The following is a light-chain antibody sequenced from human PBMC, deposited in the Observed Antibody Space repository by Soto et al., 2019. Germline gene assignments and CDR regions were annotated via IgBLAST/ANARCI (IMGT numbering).Light chain of an antibody. CDR2: GAS. CDR1: QSVSNN. J-gene: IGKJ3*01. Sequence: EIVMTQSPATLSVSPGEKATLSCRASQSVSNNLAWFQQKPGQVPRLLIYGASNRATGVSARFSGSGSGTEFTLTISSLQSEDFAVYYCQQYNNCPPVTFGPGTKVDI. V-gene: IGKV3-15*01. CDR3: QQYNNCPPVT.